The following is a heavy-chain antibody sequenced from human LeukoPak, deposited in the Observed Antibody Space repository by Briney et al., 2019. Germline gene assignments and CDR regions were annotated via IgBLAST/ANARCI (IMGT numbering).Heavy chain of an antibody. J-gene: IGHJ4*02. D-gene: IGHD4-17*01. CDR3: AKDCGRPRHTVTSGDY. CDR2: ISYDGGGK. Sequence: PGGSPRLSCAASGFTFSSYGMHWVRQAPGKGLEWVAVISYDGGGKYYADSVKGRFTISRDNSNNTLYLQVNSLRAEDTAVYYCAKDCGRPRHTVTSGDYWGQGTLVTVSS. CDR1: GFTFSSYG. V-gene: IGHV3-30*18.